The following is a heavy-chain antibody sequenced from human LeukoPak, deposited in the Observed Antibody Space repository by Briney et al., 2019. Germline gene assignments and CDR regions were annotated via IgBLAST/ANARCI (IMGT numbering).Heavy chain of an antibody. J-gene: IGHJ6*02. CDR1: GYTFTSYD. D-gene: IGHD3-10*01. CDR3: ARHGSGSYYKVYYYYYYGMDV. CDR2: MNPNSGNT. V-gene: IGHV1-8*01. Sequence: ASVKVSCKASGYTFTSYDNNWVRQATGQGLEWMGWMNPNSGNTGYAQKFQGRVTMTRNTSISTAYMELSSLRSEDTAVYYCARHGSGSYYKVYYYYYYGMDVWGQGTTVTVSS.